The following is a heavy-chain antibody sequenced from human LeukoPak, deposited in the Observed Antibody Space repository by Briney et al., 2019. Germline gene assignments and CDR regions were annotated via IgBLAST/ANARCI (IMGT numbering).Heavy chain of an antibody. V-gene: IGHV3-30-3*01. CDR3: AREGEPYSSGWYIGGY. Sequence: PGRSLRLSCAASGFTFSTYAMHWVRQAPGKGLEWVALISYHGNNEYYADSVKGRFTISRDNSKNTLYLQMNSLRPEDTAVYYCAREGEPYSSGWYIGGYWGQGTLVTVSS. J-gene: IGHJ4*02. CDR2: ISYHGNNE. CDR1: GFTFSTYA. D-gene: IGHD6-19*01.